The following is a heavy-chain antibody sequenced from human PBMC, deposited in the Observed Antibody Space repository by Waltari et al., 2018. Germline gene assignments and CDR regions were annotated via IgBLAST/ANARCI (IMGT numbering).Heavy chain of an antibody. J-gene: IGHJ4*02. Sequence: QVQLQESGPGLVQPSGTLSLTCTVSGASISNNFFWSWVRQSPGKGLEWIGQVHQSGRSNYNPSLESRVTVSMDTSKNQFSLRVTSVTAADTAIYYCASDRGRGLYLDSWGQGTLVTVSP. CDR3: ASDRGRGLYLDS. CDR2: VHQSGRS. CDR1: GASISNNFF. D-gene: IGHD2-15*01. V-gene: IGHV4-4*02.